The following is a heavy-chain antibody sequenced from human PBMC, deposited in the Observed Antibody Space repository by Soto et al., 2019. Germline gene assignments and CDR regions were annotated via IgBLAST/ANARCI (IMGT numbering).Heavy chain of an antibody. CDR2: VSHDGRNT. Sequence: VQLVESGGGVVQPGRSLRLSCAASGFTFSDYAMHWVRQAPGKGLEWVAVVSHDGRNTYYADSVKGRFTISRDSSKNTVSLEMTSLRAEDTAVDYCAKGGRQWLVTSDFNYWGQGALVTVSS. CDR3: AKGGRQWLVTSDFNY. D-gene: IGHD6-19*01. J-gene: IGHJ4*02. CDR1: GFTFSDYA. V-gene: IGHV3-30*18.